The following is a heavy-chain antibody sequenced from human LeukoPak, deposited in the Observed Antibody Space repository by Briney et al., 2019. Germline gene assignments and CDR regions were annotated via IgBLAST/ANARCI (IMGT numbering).Heavy chain of an antibody. Sequence: GGSLRLSCAASGFTFSNAWMSRVRQAPGKGLEWVGRIKSKTDGGTTDYAAPVKGRFTISRDDSKNTLYLQMNSLKTEDTAVYYCTTITAYYGEYLDFWGQGTLVTVSS. J-gene: IGHJ4*02. V-gene: IGHV3-15*01. D-gene: IGHD4-17*01. CDR3: TTITAYYGEYLDF. CDR2: IKSKTDGGTT. CDR1: GFTFSNAW.